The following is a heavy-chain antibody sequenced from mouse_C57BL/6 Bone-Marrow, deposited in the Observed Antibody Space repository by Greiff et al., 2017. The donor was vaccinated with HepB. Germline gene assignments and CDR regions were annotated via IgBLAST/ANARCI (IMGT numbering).Heavy chain of an antibody. V-gene: IGHV5-12*01. CDR3: ARGGGLGIDY. J-gene: IGHJ2*01. Sequence: EVQGVESGGGLVQPGGSLKLSCAASGFTFSDYYMYWVRQTPEKRLEWVAYISNGGGSTYYPDTVKGRFTISRDNAKNTLYLQMSRLKSEDTAMYYCARGGGLGIDYWGQGTTLTVSS. CDR1: GFTFSDYY. CDR2: ISNGGGST. D-gene: IGHD4-1*01.